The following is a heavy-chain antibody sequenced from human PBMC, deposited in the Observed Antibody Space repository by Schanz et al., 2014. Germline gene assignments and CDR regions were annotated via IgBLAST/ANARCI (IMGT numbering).Heavy chain of an antibody. Sequence: EVQLVESGGGLVQPGGSLRLSCAASGFTFSSYSMNWVRQAPGKGLEWVSYISSSSSTRYYADSVKGRFTISRDNAKKSLFLQMNTLRAEDTAVYYCARKMKLGVYGGKGHDSLDIWGQGTMVTVSS. V-gene: IGHV3-48*01. CDR1: GFTFSSYS. CDR3: ARKMKLGVYGGKGHDSLDI. D-gene: IGHD4-17*01. CDR2: ISSSSSTR. J-gene: IGHJ3*02.